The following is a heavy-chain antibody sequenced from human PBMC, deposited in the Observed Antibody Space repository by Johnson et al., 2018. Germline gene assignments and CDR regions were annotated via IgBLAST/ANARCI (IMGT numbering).Heavy chain of an antibody. D-gene: IGHD5-24*01. V-gene: IGHV3-30-3*01. Sequence: VQLVESGGGVVQPGRSLRLSCAASGFTFSSYAMHWVRQAPGKGLEWVAVISYDGSNKYYADSVKGRFTISRDNSKNTLYLQRNSMRAEDTAVYYGWRDVAMATIVDAFDIWGQGTMVTVSS. CDR2: ISYDGSNK. CDR1: GFTFSSYA. J-gene: IGHJ3*02. CDR3: WRDVAMATIVDAFDI.